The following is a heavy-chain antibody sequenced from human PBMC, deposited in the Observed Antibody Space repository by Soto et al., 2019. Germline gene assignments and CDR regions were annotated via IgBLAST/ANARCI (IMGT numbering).Heavy chain of an antibody. CDR1: GFTFDDYS. D-gene: IGHD5-18*01. CDR2: ISWKSGRI. Sequence: AGGSLRLSCAASGFTFDDYSMHWVRQGPGKGLEWVSGISWKSGRIAYADSVKRRFTISRDNAKNSLYLQMNSLRAEDTAFYYCRKASGKGYFDACGRGSLITVSS. CDR3: RKASGKGYFDA. V-gene: IGHV3-9*01. J-gene: IGHJ5*02.